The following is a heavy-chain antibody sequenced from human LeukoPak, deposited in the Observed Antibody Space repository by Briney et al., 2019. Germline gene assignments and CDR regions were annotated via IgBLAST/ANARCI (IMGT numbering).Heavy chain of an antibody. CDR2: VSYDGGSK. V-gene: IGHV3-30*18. CDR3: AKDFSPRPSVSYFDP. Sequence: GGSLRLSCATSGFIFSSYAMSWVRQAPGKGLEWVAVVSYDGGSKHYQDSVNGRFTISRDNSKNTLYLQMNSLRAEDTAVYYCAKDFSPRPSVSYFDPGAQEPLVTVPS. CDR1: GFIFSSYA. J-gene: IGHJ5*02. D-gene: IGHD3-9*01.